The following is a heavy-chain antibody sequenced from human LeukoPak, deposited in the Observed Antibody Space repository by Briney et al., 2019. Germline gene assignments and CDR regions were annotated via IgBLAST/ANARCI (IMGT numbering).Heavy chain of an antibody. CDR3: ARDLYSSSGDY. CDR2: IYHSGST. V-gene: IGHV4-4*02. J-gene: IGHJ4*02. D-gene: IGHD6-13*01. CDR1: GGSIRSSNW. Sequence: SETLSLTCAVSGGSIRSSNWWSWVRQPPGNGLGWIGEIYHSGSTNYNPSLKSRVTISVDKSKNQFSLKLSSVTAADTAVYYCARDLYSSSGDYWGQGTLVTVSS.